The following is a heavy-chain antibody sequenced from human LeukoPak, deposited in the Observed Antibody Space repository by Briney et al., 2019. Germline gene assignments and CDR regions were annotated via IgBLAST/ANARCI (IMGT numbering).Heavy chain of an antibody. V-gene: IGHV4-59*01. CDR2: ISYSGST. CDR1: GGSISSYY. J-gene: IGHJ4*02. D-gene: IGHD1-26*01. Sequence: SETLSLSCTVSGGSISSYYWSWLRLPPGKGPEWIGSISYSGSTNYNPSLKSRVTISIDTSKNHFSPKVTSVTAADTAVYYCARGLGSYQYYFDYWGQGDLLSVSS. CDR3: ARGLGSYQYYFDY.